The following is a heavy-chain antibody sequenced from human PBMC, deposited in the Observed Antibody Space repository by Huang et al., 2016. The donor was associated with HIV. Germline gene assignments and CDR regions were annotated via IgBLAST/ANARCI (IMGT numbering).Heavy chain of an antibody. Sequence: QLQLQESGPGLVKPSETLSLTCTVSGGSSRSDNYYWGWIRQPPGTGLEWIGSIYYSGSTYYNPPPKSRVTITVDTSKNHVSLKMRSVTAADTAVYYCARLPGSITMIRGVITDPYWGQGTLVTVSS. CDR2: IYYSGST. D-gene: IGHD3-10*01. CDR1: GGSSRSDNYY. J-gene: IGHJ4*02. V-gene: IGHV4-39*01. CDR3: ARLPGSITMIRGVITDPY.